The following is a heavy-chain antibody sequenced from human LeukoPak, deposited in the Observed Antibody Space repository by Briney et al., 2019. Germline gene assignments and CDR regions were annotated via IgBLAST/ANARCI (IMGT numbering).Heavy chain of an antibody. J-gene: IGHJ5*02. CDR3: ARDSGTTGEVKFDP. CDR2: IYTSGST. D-gene: IGHD3-10*01. V-gene: IGHV4-4*07. CDR1: GVSISSYY. Sequence: PSETLSLTCAVSGVSISSYYWSWIRQPAGKGLEWMGRIYTSGSTTYNPSLKSRGTMSLDTSKNQFSLKLGSVTAAETAVYYCARDSGTTGEVKFDPWGQGTLVTVSS.